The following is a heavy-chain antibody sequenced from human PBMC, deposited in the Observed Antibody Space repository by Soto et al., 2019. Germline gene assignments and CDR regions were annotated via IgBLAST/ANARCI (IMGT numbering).Heavy chain of an antibody. V-gene: IGHV3-30*18. D-gene: IGHD6-13*01. J-gene: IGHJ4*02. CDR1: GFTFSSYG. Sequence: QVQLVESGGGVIQPGRSQRLSCAASGFTFSSYGMHWVRKAPGKGLERVAVISYDGSNKYYADSVKGRFTISRDNSKNTLYLQINSLRAEDTAVYYCAKVIVKSSSSWYGGCDYWGQGTLVTVSS. CDR2: ISYDGSNK. CDR3: AKVIVKSSSSWYGGCDY.